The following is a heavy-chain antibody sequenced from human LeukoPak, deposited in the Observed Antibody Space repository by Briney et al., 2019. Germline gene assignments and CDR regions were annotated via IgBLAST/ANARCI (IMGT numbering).Heavy chain of an antibody. D-gene: IGHD3-22*01. CDR3: ARDPSYYDSSGYYYAKGYAFDI. V-gene: IGHV4-39*07. J-gene: IGHJ3*02. CDR2: IYYSGST. Sequence: PSETLSLTCTVSGGSISTSSYYWGWIRQPPGKGLEWIGNIYYSGSTYYNPSLKSRVTISVDTSKNQFSLKLSSVTAADTAVYYCARDPSYYDSSGYYYAKGYAFDIWGQGTMVTVSS. CDR1: GGSISTSSYY.